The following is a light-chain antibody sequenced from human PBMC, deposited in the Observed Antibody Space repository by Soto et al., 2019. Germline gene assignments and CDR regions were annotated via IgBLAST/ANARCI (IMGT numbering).Light chain of an antibody. CDR2: AAS. CDR3: QQSYSSPFH. J-gene: IGKJ3*01. Sequence: DIQLTQSPSSLSASVGDRVTITCRASLIINTYLNWYQQSPGKAPKLLIYAASSLHSGVPSRFSGSGSGTDFTLTISSLQPEDFATYYCQQSYSSPFHFGPGTKVDIK. CDR1: LIINTY. V-gene: IGKV1-39*01.